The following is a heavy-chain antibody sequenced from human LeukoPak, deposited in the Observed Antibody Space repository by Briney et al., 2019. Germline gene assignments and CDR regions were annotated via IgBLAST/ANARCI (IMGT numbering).Heavy chain of an antibody. J-gene: IGHJ4*02. V-gene: IGHV3-23*01. CDR2: ISGSGSTT. CDR1: GFTLTSYA. CDR3: AKRGGYGYFDY. Sequence: GSLRLSCAASGFTLTSYAMGWVRQAPGKGLEWVSVISGSGSTTYYADSVKGRFTISRDNSKNTLYLQMNSLRAEDTAVYYCAKRGGYGYFDYWGQGTLVTVSS. D-gene: IGHD3-22*01.